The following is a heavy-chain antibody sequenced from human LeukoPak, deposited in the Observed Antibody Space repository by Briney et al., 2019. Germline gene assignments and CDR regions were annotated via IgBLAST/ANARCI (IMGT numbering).Heavy chain of an antibody. J-gene: IGHJ3*02. CDR2: ISYDGSNK. Sequence: PGRSLRLSCAASGFTFSSYGMHWVRQAPGKGPERVAVISYDGSNKYYADSVKGRFTISRDNSKNTLYLQMNSLRAEDTAVYYCAKIRGYGDYYDAFDIWGQGTMVTVSS. D-gene: IGHD4-17*01. V-gene: IGHV3-30*18. CDR3: AKIRGYGDYYDAFDI. CDR1: GFTFSSYG.